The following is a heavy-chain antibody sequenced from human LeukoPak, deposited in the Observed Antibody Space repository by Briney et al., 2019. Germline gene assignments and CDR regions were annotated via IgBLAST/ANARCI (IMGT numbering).Heavy chain of an antibody. CDR1: GGSIDSSSYY. V-gene: IGHV4-39*01. CDR2: IFRTGST. Sequence: SETLSLTCAVSGGSIDSSSYYWGWIRQPPGKGLEWIGSIFRTGSTYYNPSLKSRVTISVDTSKNQFSLKLTSVTAADTAVYYCARGEPMIRGVSDYWGQGTLVTVSS. D-gene: IGHD3-10*01. CDR3: ARGEPMIRGVSDY. J-gene: IGHJ4*02.